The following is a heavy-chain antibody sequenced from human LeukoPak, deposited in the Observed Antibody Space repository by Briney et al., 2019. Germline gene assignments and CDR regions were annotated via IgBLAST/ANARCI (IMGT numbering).Heavy chain of an antibody. CDR3: SRELRRGGCFDP. CDR1: GDSISTSNDC. D-gene: IGHD4/OR15-4a*01. J-gene: IGHJ5*02. Sequence: SETLSLTCNVSGDSISTSNDCWGWIRQSPGTGPEWIGSIYFSGSSYCNPSLKSRVTLSVDTSKNQFSLKVASVTAADTAVYYCSRELRRGGCFDPWGQGILVTVSS. CDR2: IYFSGSS. V-gene: IGHV4-39*07.